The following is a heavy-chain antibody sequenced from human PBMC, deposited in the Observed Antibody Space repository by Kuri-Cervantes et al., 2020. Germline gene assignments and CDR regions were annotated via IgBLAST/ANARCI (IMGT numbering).Heavy chain of an antibody. CDR1: GGSISSVGYY. Sequence: SETLSLTCTVSGGSISSVGYYWSWIRQHPGKGLEWIGYIYHSGSTYYNPSLKSRVTISVDRSKNQFSLKLSSVTAADTAVYYCARLKLRYFDWSTTGGGAFDIWGQGTMVTVSS. D-gene: IGHD3-9*01. J-gene: IGHJ3*02. CDR2: IYHSGST. CDR3: ARLKLRYFDWSTTGGGAFDI. V-gene: IGHV4-30-2*01.